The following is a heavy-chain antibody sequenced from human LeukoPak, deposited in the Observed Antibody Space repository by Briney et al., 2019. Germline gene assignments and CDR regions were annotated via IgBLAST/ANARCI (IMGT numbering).Heavy chain of an antibody. CDR2: ISSSSSYI. CDR1: GSTFSSYS. J-gene: IGHJ4*02. CDR3: ARGLGGYVVGGIGTHY. Sequence: GGSLSLSCASSGSTFSSYSMNWVRQAPGKGLEWVSSISSSSSYIYYTDSVKGRFTIFGENAKNPLHLQMNSLRAEDTAVYYCARGLGGYVVGGIGTHYWGQGTLVTVSS. V-gene: IGHV3-21*01. D-gene: IGHD5-12*01.